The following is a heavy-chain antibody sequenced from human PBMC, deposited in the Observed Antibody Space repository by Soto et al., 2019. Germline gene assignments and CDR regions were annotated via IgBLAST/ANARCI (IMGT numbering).Heavy chain of an antibody. V-gene: IGHV4-34*02. D-gene: IGHD3-3*02. CDR2: INHCGGT. CDR1: GGSFSGYY. J-gene: IGHJ6*02. Sequence: QVQLQQWGAGLLKPSETLSLTCAVYGGSFSGYYWTWIRQAPGTGLEWIGEINHCGGTNYNSSLKSRVTISVDTSKNQFSLILYSVTAADTAVYYCARDRQYYQFWSGCQNEGPCAMDVWGQGTTVTVSS. CDR3: ARDRQYYQFWSGCQNEGPCAMDV.